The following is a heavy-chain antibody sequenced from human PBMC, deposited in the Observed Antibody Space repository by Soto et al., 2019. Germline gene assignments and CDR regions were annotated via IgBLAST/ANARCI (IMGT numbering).Heavy chain of an antibody. V-gene: IGHV1-18*01. CDR2: ISGYNGNT. Sequence: QIQLVQSGPDVKKPGASVKVSCKASGYTFSNYGISWVRQAPGQGPEWMGWISGYNGNTNYAQKFQGRVTMTTDTSSNTVYMGLRSLRADDTSVYFGARDRRASVWGIYRSYFDYWGQGTLITVSS. CDR3: ARDRRASVWGIYRSYFDY. J-gene: IGHJ4*02. CDR1: GYTFSNYG. D-gene: IGHD3-16*02.